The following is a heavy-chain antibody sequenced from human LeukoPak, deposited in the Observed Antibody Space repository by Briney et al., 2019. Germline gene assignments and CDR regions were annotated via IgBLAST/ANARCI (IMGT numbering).Heavy chain of an antibody. CDR3: ARMSAVAGGLDY. J-gene: IGHJ4*02. D-gene: IGHD6-19*01. CDR1: GFTFSSYE. Sequence: GGSLRLSCAASGFTFSSYEMNWVRQAPGKGLAWVAVISYDGSNKYYADSVKGRFTISRDNAKNTLYLQMNSLRAEDTAVYYCARMSAVAGGLDYWGQGTLVTVSS. CDR2: ISYDGSNK. V-gene: IGHV3-30*03.